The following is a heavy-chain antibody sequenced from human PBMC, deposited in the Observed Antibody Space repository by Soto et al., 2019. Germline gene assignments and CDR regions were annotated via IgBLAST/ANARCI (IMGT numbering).Heavy chain of an antibody. Sequence: EVQLLESGGGLVQPGGSLRLSCAASGFTFSSYAMSWVRQAPGKGLECVSAISGSGGSTYYADSVKGRFTISRDNSKNTLYLQMNSLRAEDTAVYYCAKCPGAGGSYDGLYFDYWGQGTLVTVSS. D-gene: IGHD1-26*01. CDR2: ISGSGGST. V-gene: IGHV3-23*01. J-gene: IGHJ4*02. CDR1: GFTFSSYA. CDR3: AKCPGAGGSYDGLYFDY.